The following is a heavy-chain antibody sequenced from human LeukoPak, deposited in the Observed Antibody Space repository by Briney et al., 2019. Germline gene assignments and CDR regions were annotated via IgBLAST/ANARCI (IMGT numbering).Heavy chain of an antibody. Sequence: GASVKVSCKSSGYTFTSYGINWVRQATGQGLEWMGWMNPNSGNTGYAQKFQGRVTMTRNTSISTAYMELSSLRSEDTAVYYCARGSLLWFGLFDYWGQGTLVTVSS. CDR3: ARGSLLWFGLFDY. J-gene: IGHJ4*02. D-gene: IGHD3-10*01. CDR2: MNPNSGNT. CDR1: GYTFTSYG. V-gene: IGHV1-8*01.